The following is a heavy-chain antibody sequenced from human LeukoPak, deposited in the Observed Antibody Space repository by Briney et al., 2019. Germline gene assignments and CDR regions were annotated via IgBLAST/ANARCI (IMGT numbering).Heavy chain of an antibody. CDR3: AAKRITMTYFDY. CDR1: GFTFSSYT. J-gene: IGHJ4*02. Sequence: PGGSLRLSCAASGFTFSSYTMSWVRQAPGKGLEWVSAISGSGGSTYYADSVKGRFTISRDNSKNTLYLQMNSLRAEDTAVYYCAAKRITMTYFDYWGQGTLVTVSS. D-gene: IGHD3-22*01. CDR2: ISGSGGST. V-gene: IGHV3-23*01.